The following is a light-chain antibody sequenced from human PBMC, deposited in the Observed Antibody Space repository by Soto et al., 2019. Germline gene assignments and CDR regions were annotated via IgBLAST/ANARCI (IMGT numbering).Light chain of an antibody. Sequence: DVVMTQSPLSLSFTLGQSASISCRSSQSLVSSDGDAYLNWFHQRPGQSPRRLMYKVSDRDSGVPDRFSGNGSGTYFTLTINKVEAEDIGVYYCLQGTHFPPWTFGQGTKV. CDR2: KVS. J-gene: IGKJ1*01. CDR3: LQGTHFPPWT. CDR1: QSLVSSDGDAY. V-gene: IGKV2-30*01.